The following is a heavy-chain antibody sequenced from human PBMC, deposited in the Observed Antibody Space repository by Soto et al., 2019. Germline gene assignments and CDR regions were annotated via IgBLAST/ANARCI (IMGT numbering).Heavy chain of an antibody. V-gene: IGHV3-53*01. J-gene: IGHJ4*02. CDR1: GFIVSRSH. CDR3: VRVTGAESQ. D-gene: IGHD7-27*01. CDR2: IYNHGQI. Sequence: GGSLRLSCVVSGFIVSRSHMMWVRQAPGKGLEGVSVIYNHGQINYVDPVKGRFTIARDNSKNTIYLQMNSLKVEDTAVYYCVRVTGAESQWGQGALVTAPQ.